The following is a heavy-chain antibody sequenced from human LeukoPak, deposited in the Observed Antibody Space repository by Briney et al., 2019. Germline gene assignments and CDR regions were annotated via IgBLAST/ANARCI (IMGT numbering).Heavy chain of an antibody. CDR3: AKPQMATKGAGDY. CDR2: IRYDGSNK. D-gene: IGHD5-24*01. CDR1: GFTFSSYG. J-gene: IGHJ4*02. Sequence: PGGSLRLSCAAPGFTFSSYGMHWVRQAPGKGLEWVAFIRYDGSNKYYADSVKGRFTISRDNSKNTLYLQMNSLRAEDTAVYYCAKPQMATKGAGDYWGQGTLVTVSS. V-gene: IGHV3-30*02.